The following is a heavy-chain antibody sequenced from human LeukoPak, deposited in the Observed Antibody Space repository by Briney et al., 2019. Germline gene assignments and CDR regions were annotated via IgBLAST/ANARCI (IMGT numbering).Heavy chain of an antibody. D-gene: IGHD4-11*01. CDR3: AKVGSTVTTYYYYYMDV. CDR2: ISGSGGST. Sequence: GGSLRLSCAASGFTFSSYAMSWVRPAPGKGLEWGSAISGSGGSTYYADSVKGRFTISRDNSKNTLYLQMNSLRADDTAVYYCAKVGSTVTTYYYYYMDVWGKGTTVTVSS. J-gene: IGHJ6*03. V-gene: IGHV3-23*01. CDR1: GFTFSSYA.